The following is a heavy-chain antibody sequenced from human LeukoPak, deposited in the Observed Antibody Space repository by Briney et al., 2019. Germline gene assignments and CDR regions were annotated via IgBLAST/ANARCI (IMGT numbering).Heavy chain of an antibody. J-gene: IGHJ4*02. V-gene: IGHV4-34*01. CDR2: INHSGST. CDR1: GGSLSGYY. CDR3: ARDDYGDYIVH. D-gene: IGHD4-17*01. Sequence: SETLSLTCAVYGGSLSGYYWSWIRQPPGKGLEWIGEINHSGSTNYNPSLKSRVTISVDKSKNQFSLKLSSVTAADTAVYYCARDDYGDYIVHWGQGTLVTVSS.